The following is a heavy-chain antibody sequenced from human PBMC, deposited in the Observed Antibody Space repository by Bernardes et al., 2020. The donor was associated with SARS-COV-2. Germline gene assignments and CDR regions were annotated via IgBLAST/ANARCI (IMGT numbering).Heavy chain of an antibody. CDR3: VRDGVVRGLIPSTDY. Sequence: GGSLSLSCSASGFTFSTYAMHWVRQAPGKGLEHVSAISNNGITTYYADSVNGSFIISRDNSKNTFYLQMTSLRPEDTAVYYCVRDGVVRGLIPSTDYWGQGTMVTVSS. V-gene: IGHV3-64D*06. J-gene: IGHJ4*02. D-gene: IGHD3-10*01. CDR2: ISNNGITT. CDR1: GFTFSTYA.